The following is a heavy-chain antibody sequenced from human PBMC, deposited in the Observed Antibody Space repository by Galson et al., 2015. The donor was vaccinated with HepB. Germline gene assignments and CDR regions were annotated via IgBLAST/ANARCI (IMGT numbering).Heavy chain of an antibody. V-gene: IGHV3-21*01. CDR3: ARDLGRCSTSCLDAFDI. J-gene: IGHJ3*02. CDR2: ISRSSSYI. Sequence: SLRLSCAASGFTFSSYSMNWVRQAPGKGLEWVSSISRSSSYIYYADSVKGRFTISRDNAKNSLYLQMNSLRAEDTAVYYCARDLGRCSTSCLDAFDIWGQGTMVTV. CDR1: GFTFSSYS. D-gene: IGHD2-2*01.